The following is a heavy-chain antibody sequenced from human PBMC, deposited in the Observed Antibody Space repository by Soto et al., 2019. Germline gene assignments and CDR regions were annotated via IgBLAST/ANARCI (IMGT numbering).Heavy chain of an antibody. CDR3: AKDGTGTDAFDI. CDR2: ISYDGSNK. J-gene: IGHJ3*02. Sequence: GGSLRLSCASSGFTFSSYGMHLVRQAPGKGLEWVAVISYDGSNKYYADSVKGRFTISRDNSKNTLYLQMNSLRAEDTAVYYCAKDGTGTDAFDIWGQGTMVTVSS. V-gene: IGHV3-30*18. D-gene: IGHD1-1*01. CDR1: GFTFSSYG.